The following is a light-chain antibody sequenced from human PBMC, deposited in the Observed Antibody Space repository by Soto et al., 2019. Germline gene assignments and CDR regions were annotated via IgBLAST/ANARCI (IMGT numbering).Light chain of an antibody. CDR2: GAS. J-gene: IGKJ3*01. V-gene: IGKV3-20*01. CDR1: QSVSSNY. Sequence: EIVLTQSPGTLSLPPGERATLSCRASQSVSSNYLAWYQQKPGQAPRLLIYGASSRATGIPDRFSGSGSGTDFTLTISRLEPEDFAVYYCQQYDSSFTFGPGTKVDIK. CDR3: QQYDSSFT.